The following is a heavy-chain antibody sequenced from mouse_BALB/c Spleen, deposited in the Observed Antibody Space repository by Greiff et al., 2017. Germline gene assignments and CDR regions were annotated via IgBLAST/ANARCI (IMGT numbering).Heavy chain of an antibody. D-gene: IGHD2-4*01. CDR1: GYTFTSYD. V-gene: IGHV1-76*01. Sequence: VHLVESGAELVKPGASVKLSCKASGYTFTSYDINWVRQRSGQGLEWIARIYPGTGSTYYNEKFKGKATLTADKSSSTAYMQLSSLKSEDAAVYFCTRYYDCDYFDYWGQGTTLTVSS. CDR3: TRYYDCDYFDY. J-gene: IGHJ2*01. CDR2: IYPGTGST.